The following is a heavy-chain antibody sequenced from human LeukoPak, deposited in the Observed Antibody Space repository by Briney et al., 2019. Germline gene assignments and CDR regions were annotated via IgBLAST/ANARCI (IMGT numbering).Heavy chain of an antibody. Sequence: GGSLRLSCAASGFTFSSYAMSWVRQAPGKGLEWVSAISGSGGSTYYADSVKGRFTISRDNSKNTLYLQMNSLRAEDTAVYYCAKHFWSVYYLYHFDYWGQGTLVTVSS. CDR3: AKHFWSVYYLYHFDY. D-gene: IGHD3-3*02. J-gene: IGHJ4*02. CDR1: GFTFSSYA. V-gene: IGHV3-23*01. CDR2: ISGSGGST.